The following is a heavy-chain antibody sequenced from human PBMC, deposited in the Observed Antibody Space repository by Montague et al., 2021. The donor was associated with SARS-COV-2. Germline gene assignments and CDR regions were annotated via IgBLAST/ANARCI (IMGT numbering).Heavy chain of an antibody. CDR2: IKDSGRT. D-gene: IGHD3-22*01. V-gene: IGHV4-34*01. J-gene: IGHJ4*02. CDR3: ARGALTGCNYVLFKGSYSCHLDY. CDR1: GGSFSGYY. Sequence: SETLSLTCAVYGGSFSGYYWSWIRQPPGKGLEWIGEIKDSGRTNYIPSLKSRVTISVDTSKNQFSLKLRSVTAADTAVYFCARGALTGCNYVLFKGSYSCHLDYWGQGTLVTVSS.